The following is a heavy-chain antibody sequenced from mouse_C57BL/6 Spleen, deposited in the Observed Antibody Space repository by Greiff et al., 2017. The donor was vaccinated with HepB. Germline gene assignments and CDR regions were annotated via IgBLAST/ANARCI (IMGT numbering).Heavy chain of an antibody. CDR2: IYPGDGDT. J-gene: IGHJ4*01. CDR1: GYAFSSSW. D-gene: IGHD1-1*01. CDR3: ARHYGDAMDY. Sequence: VQLQQSGPELVKPGASVKISCKASGYAFSSSWMNWVKQRPGKGLEWIGRIYPGDGDTNYNGKFKGKATLTADKSSSTAYMQLSSLTSEDSAVYFCARHYGDAMDYWGQGTSVTVSS. V-gene: IGHV1-82*01.